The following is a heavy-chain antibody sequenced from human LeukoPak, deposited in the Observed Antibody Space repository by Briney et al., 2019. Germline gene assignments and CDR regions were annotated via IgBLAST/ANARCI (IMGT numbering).Heavy chain of an antibody. Sequence: SETLSLTCTMSGGGDSITGYYWSWIRQPPGKGLEWLGYVYHRGSTDYSPSLKSRLIISLDTSKSQFSLRLSSVTAADTAVYYCARGGYDNSGSFGSFDAFDIWGQGTMVTVSS. CDR1: GGGDSITGYY. V-gene: IGHV4-59*01. CDR2: VYHRGST. D-gene: IGHD3-22*01. CDR3: ARGGYDNSGSFGSFDAFDI. J-gene: IGHJ3*02.